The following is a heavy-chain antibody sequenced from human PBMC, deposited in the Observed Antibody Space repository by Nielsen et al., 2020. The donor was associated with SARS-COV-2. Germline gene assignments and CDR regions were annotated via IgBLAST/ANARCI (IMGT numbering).Heavy chain of an antibody. D-gene: IGHD3-22*01. CDR2: INSDGSST. CDR3: ARDLYYDSSGFDY. CDR1: GFTVNRNY. Sequence: GGSLRLSCAASGFTVNRNYMSWVRQAPGKGLVWVSRINSDGSSTSYADSVKGRFTISRDNAKNTLYLQMNSLRAEDTAVYYCARDLYYDSSGFDYWGQGTLVTVSS. J-gene: IGHJ4*02. V-gene: IGHV3-74*01.